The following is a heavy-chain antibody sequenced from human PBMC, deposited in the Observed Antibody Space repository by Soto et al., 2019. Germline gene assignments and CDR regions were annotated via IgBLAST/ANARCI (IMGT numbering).Heavy chain of an antibody. V-gene: IGHV3-30*18. CDR1: GFTFSSYG. D-gene: IGHD6-19*01. CDR2: ISYDGSNK. CDR3: AKDGGIAVAGTPGNYYYYMDV. Sequence: GGSLRLSCAASGFTFSSYGMHWVRQAPGKGLEWVAVISYDGSNKYYADSVKGRFTISRDNSKNTLYLQMNSLRAEDTAVYYCAKDGGIAVAGTPGNYYYYMDVWGKGTTVTVSS. J-gene: IGHJ6*03.